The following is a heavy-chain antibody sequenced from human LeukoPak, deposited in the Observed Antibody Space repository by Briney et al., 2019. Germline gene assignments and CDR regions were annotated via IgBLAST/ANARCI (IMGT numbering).Heavy chain of an antibody. CDR2: IKNDGSIT. J-gene: IGHJ5*02. V-gene: IGHV3-74*01. Sequence: GGSLRLSCAASGFTFSGYWMSWVRQAPGKGLVWVSRIKNDGSITTYADSVKGRFTISRGNAKDTLYLQMNSLRVEDTAVYYCARSDWFDPWGQGTLVIVSS. CDR1: GFTFSGYW. CDR3: ARSDWFDP.